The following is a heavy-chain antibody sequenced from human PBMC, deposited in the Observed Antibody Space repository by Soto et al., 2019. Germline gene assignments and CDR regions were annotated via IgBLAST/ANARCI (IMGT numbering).Heavy chain of an antibody. CDR1: GFTFFSYW. V-gene: IGHV3-7*03. Sequence: HPGGSLRLSCAASGFTFFSYWMTWVRQAPGKGLEWVASIDQDGNDKYYLGSVKGRFAISRDNAKNSLSLQMNSLRAEDTAVYYCARTWGSGRPHYYYGLDVWGQGTTVTVSS. CDR2: IDQDGNDK. D-gene: IGHD1-26*01. CDR3: ARTWGSGRPHYYYGLDV. J-gene: IGHJ6*02.